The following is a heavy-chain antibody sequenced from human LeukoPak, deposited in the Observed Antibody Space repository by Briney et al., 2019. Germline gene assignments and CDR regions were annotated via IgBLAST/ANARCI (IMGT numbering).Heavy chain of an antibody. Sequence: GGSLRLSCAASGFTVSSNYMAWVRQAPGKGLEWVSVIYSGGNTYYADSVKGVFTISRDNSKNTLYLQMNSLRAEDTAVYYCARAGSSGWYAFDIWGHGTMVTVSS. J-gene: IGHJ3*02. CDR2: IYSGGNT. V-gene: IGHV3-66*01. D-gene: IGHD6-19*01. CDR1: GFTVSSNY. CDR3: ARAGSSGWYAFDI.